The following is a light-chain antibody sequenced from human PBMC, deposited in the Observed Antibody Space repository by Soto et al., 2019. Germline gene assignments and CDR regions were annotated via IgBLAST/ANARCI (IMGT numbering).Light chain of an antibody. CDR3: MQAQQTRT. V-gene: IGKV2-28*01. CDR1: QSLLNGNGFNY. J-gene: IGKJ1*01. Sequence: DIVLTQFPLSLPVTPGEPASISCRSSQSLLNGNGFNYLDWYLQKPGQSPQLLIFLASNRASGVPDRFSGSGSGTDFTLKISRVEAEDVGVYYCMQAQQTRTFGQGTKMEI. CDR2: LAS.